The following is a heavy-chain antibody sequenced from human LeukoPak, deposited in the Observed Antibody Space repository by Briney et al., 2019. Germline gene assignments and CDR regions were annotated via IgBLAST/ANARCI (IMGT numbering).Heavy chain of an antibody. Sequence: GGSLRLSCAASGFRFDSFYMGWIRQVPGKGLDYIALISASGAVPYYAESVEGRFTISRDNAKNSVSLQMNSLSADDTAIYYCARSLIVASEDYWGQGTQVIVSS. J-gene: IGHJ4*02. CDR2: ISASGAVP. CDR3: ARSLIVASEDY. D-gene: IGHD3-22*01. V-gene: IGHV3-11*04. CDR1: GFRFDSFY.